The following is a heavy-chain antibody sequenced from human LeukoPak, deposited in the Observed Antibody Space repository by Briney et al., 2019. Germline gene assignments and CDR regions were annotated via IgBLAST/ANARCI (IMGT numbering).Heavy chain of an antibody. D-gene: IGHD3-3*01. CDR1: GFTFSSYA. Sequence: GGSLRLSCAASGFTFSSYAMSWVRQAPGKGLEWVGFIRSKAYGGTTEYAASVKGRFTISRDDSKSIAYLQMNSLKTEDTAVYYCTRVRTIFGVVTFFDYWGQGTLVTVSS. CDR3: TRVRTIFGVVTFFDY. J-gene: IGHJ4*02. V-gene: IGHV3-49*04. CDR2: IRSKAYGGTT.